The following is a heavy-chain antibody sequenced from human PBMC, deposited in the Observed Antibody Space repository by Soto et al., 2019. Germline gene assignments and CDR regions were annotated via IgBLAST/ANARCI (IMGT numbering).Heavy chain of an antibody. D-gene: IGHD3-22*01. CDR2: ISYDGSNK. J-gene: IGHJ4*02. CDR3: ARATYYYDSSGYSPGY. V-gene: IGHV3-30-3*01. CDR1: GFTFSSYA. Sequence: QSGGSLRLSCAASGFTFSSYAMHWVRQAPGKGLEWVAVISYDGSNKYYADSVKGRFTISRDNSKNTLYLQMNSLRAEDTAVYYCARATYYYDSSGYSPGYWGQGTPGHRLL.